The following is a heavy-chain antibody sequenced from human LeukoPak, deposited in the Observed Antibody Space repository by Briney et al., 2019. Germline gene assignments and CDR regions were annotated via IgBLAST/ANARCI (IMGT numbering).Heavy chain of an antibody. CDR3: AREEGGSGLWYYDL. CDR2: IGGGGVTT. V-gene: IGHV3-64*02. Sequence: PGGSLRLSCAASGFTFSSYPMHWVRQAPGKGPEFVSVIGGGGVTTFYADSVKDRFTISRDNSKNTLYLEMGSLRAEDMAGYYCAREEGGSGLWYYDLWGRGTLVTVSS. CDR1: GFTFSSYP. J-gene: IGHJ2*01. D-gene: IGHD1-26*01.